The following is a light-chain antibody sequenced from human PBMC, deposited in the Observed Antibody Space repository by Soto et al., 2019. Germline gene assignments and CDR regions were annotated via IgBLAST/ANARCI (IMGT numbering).Light chain of an antibody. CDR2: AAS. CDR3: QQLNSYPIT. Sequence: DIQLTQSPSFLSASVGDRVTITCRASQGISSYLAWYQQKPGKAPKLLINAASTLQSGVPSRFRGSESGTEFTLPISSLQPEDFATYYCQQLNSYPITFGQGTRLEIK. CDR1: QGISSY. J-gene: IGKJ5*01. V-gene: IGKV1-9*01.